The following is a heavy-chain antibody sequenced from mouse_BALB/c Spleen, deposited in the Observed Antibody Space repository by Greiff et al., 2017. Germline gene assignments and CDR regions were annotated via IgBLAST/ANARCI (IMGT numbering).Heavy chain of an antibody. Sequence: VQVVESAAELARPGASVKMSCKASGYTFTSYTMHWVKQRPGQGLEWIGYINPSSGYTEYNQKFKDKTTLTADKSSSTAYMQLSSLTSEDSAVYFCYYGNYNYAMDYWGQGTSVTVSS. CDR2: INPSSGYT. CDR1: GYTFTSYT. J-gene: IGHJ4*01. D-gene: IGHD2-1*01. V-gene: IGHV1-4*02. CDR3: YYGNYNYAMDY.